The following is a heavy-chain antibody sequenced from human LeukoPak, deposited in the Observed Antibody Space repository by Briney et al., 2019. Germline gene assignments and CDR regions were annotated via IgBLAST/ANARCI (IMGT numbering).Heavy chain of an antibody. CDR3: ARGGRYYYSSGYYTYYFDY. V-gene: IGHV3-33*01. D-gene: IGHD3-22*01. Sequence: GGSLRLSCAASGFTFSSYGMHWVRQAPGKGLEWVAVIWYDGSNKYYADSVKGRFTISRDNSKNTLYLQMNSLRAEDTAVYYCARGGRYYYSSGYYTYYFDYWGQGTLVTVSS. J-gene: IGHJ4*02. CDR2: IWYDGSNK. CDR1: GFTFSSYG.